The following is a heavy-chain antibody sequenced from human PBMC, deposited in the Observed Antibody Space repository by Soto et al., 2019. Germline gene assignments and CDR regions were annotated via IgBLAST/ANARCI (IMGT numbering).Heavy chain of an antibody. V-gene: IGHV1-2*04. CDR2: INPNSGGT. CDR3: ARTGIAVAGTRYYYGMDV. J-gene: IGHJ6*02. D-gene: IGHD6-19*01. CDR1: GYTFTGYY. Sequence: QVQLVQSGAEVKKPGASVKVSCKASGYTFTGYYMHWVRQVPGQGLEWMGWINPNSGGTNYAQKFQGWVTMTRDTSISTAYMELSRLRSDDTAVYYCARTGIAVAGTRYYYGMDVWGQGTTVTVSS.